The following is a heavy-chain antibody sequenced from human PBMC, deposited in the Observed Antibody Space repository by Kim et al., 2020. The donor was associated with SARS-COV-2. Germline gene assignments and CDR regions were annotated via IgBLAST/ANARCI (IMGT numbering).Heavy chain of an antibody. CDR3: ARASRELSFPHYYYYGMDV. V-gene: IGHV4-39*07. CDR1: GGSISSSSYY. CDR2: IYYSGST. Sequence: SETLSLTCTVSGGSISSSSYYWGWIRQPPGKGLEWIGSIYYSGSTYYNPSLKSRVTISVDTSKNQFSLKLSSVTAADTAVYYCARASRELSFPHYYYYGMDVWGQGTTVTVSS. D-gene: IGHD3-16*02. J-gene: IGHJ6*02.